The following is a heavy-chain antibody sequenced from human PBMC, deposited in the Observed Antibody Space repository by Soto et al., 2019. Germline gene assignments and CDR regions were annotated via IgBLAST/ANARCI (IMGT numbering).Heavy chain of an antibody. Sequence: ASVKVSCKASGYTFTSYAMHWVRQAPGQRLEWMGWINAGNGNTKYSQKFQGRVTITRDTSESTAYMELSSLRSEDTAVYYCARDLSPFYYDFWSGYYEGFDYWGQGTLVTVSS. J-gene: IGHJ4*02. CDR2: INAGNGNT. V-gene: IGHV1-3*01. CDR1: GYTFTSYA. CDR3: ARDLSPFYYDFWSGYYEGFDY. D-gene: IGHD3-3*01.